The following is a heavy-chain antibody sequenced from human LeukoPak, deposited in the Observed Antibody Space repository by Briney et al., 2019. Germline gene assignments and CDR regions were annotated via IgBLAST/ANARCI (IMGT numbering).Heavy chain of an antibody. J-gene: IGHJ4*02. Sequence: GGSLKLSCAASGFTFSGSAMHWVRQASGKGLEWVGRIRSKANSYATAYAASMKGRFTISRDDSKNTAYLQMNSLKTEDTAVYYCTRLPPTYCSSTSCYRGFDYWGQGTLVTVSS. CDR1: GFTFSGSA. D-gene: IGHD2-2*02. CDR2: IRSKANSYAT. V-gene: IGHV3-73*01. CDR3: TRLPPTYCSSTSCYRGFDY.